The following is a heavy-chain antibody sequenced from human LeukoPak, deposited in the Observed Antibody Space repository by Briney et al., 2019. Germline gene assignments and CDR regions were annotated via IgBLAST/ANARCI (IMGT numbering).Heavy chain of an antibody. CDR1: GGTFSSYA. Sequence: SVKVSCKASGGTFSSYAISWVRQAPGQGLEWMGGIIPIFGTANYAQKFQGRVTITADESTSTAYMELSSLRSEDTAVYYCARVVGATTYYFDYWGQGTLVTVSS. D-gene: IGHD1-26*01. J-gene: IGHJ4*02. V-gene: IGHV1-69*13. CDR2: IIPIFGTA. CDR3: ARVVGATTYYFDY.